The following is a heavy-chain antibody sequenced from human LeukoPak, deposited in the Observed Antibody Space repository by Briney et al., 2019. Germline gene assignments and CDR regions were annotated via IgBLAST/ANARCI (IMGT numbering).Heavy chain of an antibody. J-gene: IGHJ4*02. V-gene: IGHV3-48*01. CDR3: AKEWYVGSPPDY. D-gene: IGHD3-10*01. CDR2: ISSSSSTI. Sequence: PGGSLRLSCAASGFTFSSYSMTWVRQAPGKGLEWVSYISSSSSTIYYADSVKGRFTISRDNSRNTLYLQMTSLRPEDTALYYCAKEWYVGSPPDYWGQGTQVTVSS. CDR1: GFTFSSYS.